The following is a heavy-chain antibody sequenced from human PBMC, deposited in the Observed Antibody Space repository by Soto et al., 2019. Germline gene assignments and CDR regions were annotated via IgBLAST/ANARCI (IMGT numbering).Heavy chain of an antibody. Sequence: SETLSLTCAVSGGSISSGGYSWSWIRQPPGKGLEWIGYIYYSGSTNYNPSLKSRVTISVDTSKNQFSLKLSSVTAADTAVYYCARDSGWFDPWGRGTLVTVSS. CDR3: ARDSGWFDP. V-gene: IGHV4-61*08. J-gene: IGHJ5*02. CDR1: GGSISSGGYS. D-gene: IGHD7-27*01. CDR2: IYYSGST.